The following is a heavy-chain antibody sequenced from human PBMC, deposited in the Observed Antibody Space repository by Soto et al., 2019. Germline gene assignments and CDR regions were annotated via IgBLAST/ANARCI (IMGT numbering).Heavy chain of an antibody. D-gene: IGHD2-2*01. CDR3: AGEEEDIVVVPAANHNWFDP. J-gene: IGHJ5*02. CDR2: IKQDGSEK. V-gene: IGHV3-7*01. CDR1: GFTFSSYW. Sequence: GGSLRLSCAASGFTFSSYWMSWVRQAPGKGLEWVANIKQDGSEKYYVDSVKGRFTISRDNAKNSLYLQMNSLRAEDTAVYYCAGEEEDIVVVPAANHNWFDPWGQGTLVTVSS.